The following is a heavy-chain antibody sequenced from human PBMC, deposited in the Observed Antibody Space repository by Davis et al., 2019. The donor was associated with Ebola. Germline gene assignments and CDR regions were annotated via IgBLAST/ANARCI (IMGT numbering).Heavy chain of an antibody. D-gene: IGHD2-15*01. J-gene: IGHJ4*02. CDR2: IIPTYAAS. CDR1: GDTFSSDG. CDR3: ARSAIAYCSGGSCYFDY. V-gene: IGHV1-69*13. Sequence: SVKVSCKASGDTFSSDGTSWVRQAPGQGLEWIGVIIPTYAASYYAQKFQGRVTITADESTSTAYMELSSLKSEDTAVYFCARSAIAYCSGGSCYFDYWGQGTLVTVSS.